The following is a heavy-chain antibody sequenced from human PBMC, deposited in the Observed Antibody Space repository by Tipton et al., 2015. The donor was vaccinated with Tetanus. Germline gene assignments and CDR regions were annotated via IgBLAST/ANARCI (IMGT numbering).Heavy chain of an antibody. J-gene: IGHJ4*02. CDR1: GGSISSGGYY. V-gene: IGHV4-31*03. D-gene: IGHD1-26*01. Sequence: TLSLTCTVSGGSISSGGYYWSWIRQHPGKGLEWIGGIYNSGSTYYNPALKSRVTISVDTSKNQFSLKLNSVTAADTAVYFCARDQARGSRGWNYFDYWGQGTQVSVPS. CDR2: IYNSGST. CDR3: ARDQARGSRGWNYFDY.